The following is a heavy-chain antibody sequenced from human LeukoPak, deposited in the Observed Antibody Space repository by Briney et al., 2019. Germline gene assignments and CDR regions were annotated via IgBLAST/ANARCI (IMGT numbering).Heavy chain of an antibody. CDR3: AREESEYSSGWYYWFDP. V-gene: IGHV1-2*02. CDR1: GYTFTVYY. D-gene: IGHD6-19*01. Sequence: ASVTVSFKASGYTFTVYYMHWVRQAPGQGLEWMGWINPNSGGTNYAQKFQGRVTMTRDTSISTAYMELSRLRSDDTAVYYCAREESEYSSGWYYWFDPWGQGTLVTVSS. CDR2: INPNSGGT. J-gene: IGHJ5*02.